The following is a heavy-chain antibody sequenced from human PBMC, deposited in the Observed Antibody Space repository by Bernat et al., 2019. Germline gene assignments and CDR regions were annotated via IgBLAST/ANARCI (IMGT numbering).Heavy chain of an antibody. CDR3: ARDRSYTMDV. J-gene: IGHJ6*02. CDR1: GFTLSTSW. V-gene: IGHV3-74*01. CDR2: ITGDGSST. D-gene: IGHD4-11*01. Sequence: EVQLVETGGGLVQPGGSLRLSCAASGFTLSTSWMHWVRHAPGKGLVWVSRITGDGSSTIYAEYVKGRFTISRDNAKNTLYLQMNNLRAEDTAVYYCARDRSYTMDVWGQGTTVTVSS.